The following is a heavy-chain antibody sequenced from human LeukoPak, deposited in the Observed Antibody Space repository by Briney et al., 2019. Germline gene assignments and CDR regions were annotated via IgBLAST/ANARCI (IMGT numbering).Heavy chain of an antibody. CDR1: GFNFNNYD. J-gene: IGHJ4*02. D-gene: IGHD5-18*01. Sequence: GGSLRLSCAASGFNFNNYDIHWVRQAPGKSLERVSALGSAGDTYYPDSVRGRFTISKETAKNSLYLQMTSLRDEDTAVYYCVRGRRSYGFDHWGQGTLVTVS. CDR3: VRGRRSYGFDH. CDR2: LGSAGDT. V-gene: IGHV3-13*01.